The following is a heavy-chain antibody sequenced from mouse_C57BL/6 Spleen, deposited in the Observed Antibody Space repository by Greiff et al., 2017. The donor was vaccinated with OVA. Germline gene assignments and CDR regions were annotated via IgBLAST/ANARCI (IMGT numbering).Heavy chain of an antibody. Sequence: DVKLQESGPGLAKPSQTLSLTCSVTGYSITSDYWNWIRKFPGNKLEYMGYISYRGSTEENRSLKSRISITRDTSKNPYYLQLNSVTTEDTATYYCARYGTVVNWCFDVWGTGTTVTVSS. CDR2: ISYRGST. CDR3: ARYGTVVNWCFDV. V-gene: IGHV3-8*01. J-gene: IGHJ1*03. CDR1: GYSITSDY. D-gene: IGHD1-1*01.